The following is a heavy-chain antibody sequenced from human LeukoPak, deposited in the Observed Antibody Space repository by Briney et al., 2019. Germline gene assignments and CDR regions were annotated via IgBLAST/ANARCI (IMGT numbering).Heavy chain of an antibody. J-gene: IGHJ3*02. CDR2: FDPEDGET. D-gene: IGHD2-2*01. Sequence: ASVKVSCKVSGYTLTELSMHWVRQAPGKGLEWMGGFDPEDGETIYAQKFQGRVTMTEDTSTDTAYMELSSLRSEDTAVYYCATRRPRGRGSSYSWYDGGFYILGPGTKV. V-gene: IGHV1-24*01. CDR3: ATRRPRGRGSSYSWYDGGFYI. CDR1: GYTLTELS.